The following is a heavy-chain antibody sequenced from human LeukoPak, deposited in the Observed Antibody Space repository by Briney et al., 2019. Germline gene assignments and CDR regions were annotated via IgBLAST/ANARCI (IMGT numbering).Heavy chain of an antibody. CDR1: GGTFSSYA. J-gene: IGHJ4*02. CDR3: AREALDGYNH. Sequence: SVKVSCKASGGTFSSYAISWVRQAPGQGLEWMGGIIPIFGTTNYAQNFQGRVTITADESTSTAYMELSSLRSEDTAVYYCAREALDGYNHWGQGTLVTVSS. D-gene: IGHD5-24*01. CDR2: IIPIFGTT. V-gene: IGHV1-69*13.